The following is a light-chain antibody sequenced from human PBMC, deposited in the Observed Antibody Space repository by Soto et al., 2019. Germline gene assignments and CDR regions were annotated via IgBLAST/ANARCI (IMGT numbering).Light chain of an antibody. CDR1: SSNHGSNT. J-gene: IGLJ1*01. CDR2: SNN. CDR3: AAWDDSLNGNPNYV. V-gene: IGLV1-44*01. Sequence: QSVLAQPTSASGTPGQTGTISCSRISSNHGSNTVTWYQQLPGTAPKLLIYSNNQRPSGVPDRFSGSKSGTSASLAISGLQSEDEADYYCAAWDDSLNGNPNYVFGTGTKVTVL.